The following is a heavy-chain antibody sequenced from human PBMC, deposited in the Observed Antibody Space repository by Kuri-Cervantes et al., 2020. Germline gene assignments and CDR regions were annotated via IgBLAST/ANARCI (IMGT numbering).Heavy chain of an antibody. J-gene: IGHJ4*02. CDR2: IYYSGST. CDR3: ARGPTGGYSFDY. D-gene: IGHD2-2*03. Sequence: SQTLSLTCAVYGGSFSGYYWSWIRQPPGKGLEWIGYIYYSGSTYYNPSLKSRVTISVDTSKNQFSLKLSSVTAADTAVYYCARGPTGGYSFDYWGQGTLVTVSS. CDR1: GGSFSGYY. V-gene: IGHV4-34*01.